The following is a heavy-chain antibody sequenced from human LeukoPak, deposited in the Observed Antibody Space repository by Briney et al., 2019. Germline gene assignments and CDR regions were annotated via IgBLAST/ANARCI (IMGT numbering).Heavy chain of an antibody. CDR3: ASEGVVPAAMATYYYYGMDV. D-gene: IGHD2-2*01. Sequence: ASVKVSCKASGYTFTGYYMHWVRQAPGQGLEWTGWINPNSGGTNYAQKFQGRVTMTRDTSISTAYMELSRLRSDDTAVYYCASEGVVPAAMATYYYYGMDVWGQGTTVTVSS. J-gene: IGHJ6*02. CDR1: GYTFTGYY. CDR2: INPNSGGT. V-gene: IGHV1-2*02.